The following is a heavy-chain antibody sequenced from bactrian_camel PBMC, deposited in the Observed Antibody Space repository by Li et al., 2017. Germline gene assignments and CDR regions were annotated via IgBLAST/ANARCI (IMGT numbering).Heavy chain of an antibody. D-gene: IGHD6*01. CDR2: IRRDGGET. Sequence: DVQLVESGGGSVQVGGSLTLSCEASGYSVSKGYMAWFRQAPAEREGIAAIRRDGGETWYAASVKGRFTISRDSAKNTVYLQMNNLQPEDTATYYCEEGRGSRGEHCYSLNYWGQGTQVTVS. CDR1: GYSVSKGY. J-gene: IGHJ4*01. CDR3: EEGRGSRGEHCYSLNY. V-gene: IGHV3S40*01.